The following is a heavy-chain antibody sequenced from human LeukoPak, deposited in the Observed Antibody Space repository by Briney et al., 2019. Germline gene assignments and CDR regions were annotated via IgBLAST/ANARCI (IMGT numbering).Heavy chain of an antibody. J-gene: IGHJ4*02. D-gene: IGHD6-13*01. Sequence: PSETLSLTCTVSGGSISSYYWSWIRQPPGKGLEWIGYIYYSGSTNYNLSLKSRVTISVDTSKNQFSLKLSSVTAADTAVYYCARVRRAAAGPFDYWGQGTLVTVSS. V-gene: IGHV4-59*01. CDR3: ARVRRAAAGPFDY. CDR1: GGSISSYY. CDR2: IYYSGST.